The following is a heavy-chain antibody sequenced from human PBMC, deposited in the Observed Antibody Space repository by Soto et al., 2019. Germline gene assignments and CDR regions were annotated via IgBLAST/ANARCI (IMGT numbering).Heavy chain of an antibody. J-gene: IGHJ6*03. CDR1: GGSFSGYY. CDR3: ATTTVTNYYYYMDV. CDR2: INHSGST. V-gene: IGHV4-34*01. D-gene: IGHD4-17*01. Sequence: QVQLQQWGAGLLKPSETLSLTCAVYGGSFSGYYWSWIRQPPGKGLEWIGEINHSGSTNYNPSLKSRVTISVDTSKNQFSLKLSSVTAADTAVYYCATTTVTNYYYYMDVWGKGTTVTVSS.